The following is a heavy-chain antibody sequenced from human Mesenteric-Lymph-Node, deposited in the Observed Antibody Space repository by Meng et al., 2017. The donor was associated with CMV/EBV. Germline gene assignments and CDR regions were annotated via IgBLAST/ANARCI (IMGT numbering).Heavy chain of an antibody. CDR2: VYYSGST. Sequence: SETLSLTCTVSGGSITRTSNYWGWIRQPPGKGLEWIGTVYYSGSTYYNPSLKSRLTKSLDTSKNQFSLKLTSVTAADTAVYYCARGTSDYGMDVWGQGTTVTVSS. CDR1: GGSITRTSNY. J-gene: IGHJ6*02. CDR3: ARGTSDYGMDV. V-gene: IGHV4-39*07. D-gene: IGHD2-2*01.